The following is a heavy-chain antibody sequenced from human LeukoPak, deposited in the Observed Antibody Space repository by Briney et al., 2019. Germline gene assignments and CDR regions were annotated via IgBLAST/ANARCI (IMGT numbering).Heavy chain of an antibody. V-gene: IGHV3-21*04. CDR2: ISSSKTFI. J-gene: IGHJ4*02. Sequence: GGSLRLSCAASGFTFTDYTINWVRQAPGKGLEWLSCISSSKTFIHYADSVRGRFTSSRDNAKNSVYLQMNSLRAEDTAVYYCAKDLPDYGDYVEGYWGQGTLVTVSS. D-gene: IGHD4-17*01. CDR3: AKDLPDYGDYVEGY. CDR1: GFTFTDYT.